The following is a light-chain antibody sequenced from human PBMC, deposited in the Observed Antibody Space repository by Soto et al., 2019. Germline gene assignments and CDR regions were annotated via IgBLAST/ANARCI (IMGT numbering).Light chain of an antibody. CDR3: MQGTHCPIK. V-gene: IGKV2-30*02. J-gene: IGKJ5*01. CDR1: QSLVHSDGIAY. CDR2: KVS. Sequence: DVVMTQSPLSLPVTLGQPASISCMSNQSLVHSDGIAYFSWFQQRPGRSPRRLIYKVSNRDSGVPARFRGSGSATDLALKISRVEAEDVGVHYCMQGTHCPIKFCKGTRLEI.